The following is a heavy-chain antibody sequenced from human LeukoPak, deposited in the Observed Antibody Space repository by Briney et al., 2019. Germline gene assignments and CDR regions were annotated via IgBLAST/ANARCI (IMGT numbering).Heavy chain of an antibody. V-gene: IGHV3-23*01. D-gene: IGHD2-2*01. Sequence: PGGSLRLSCAASGFTFSSYAMSWVRQAPGKGQEWVSAISGSGGSTYYADSVKGRFTISRDNSKNTLYLQMNSLRAEDTAVYYCAKDLDCSSTSCYPDYWGQGTLVTVSS. CDR3: AKDLDCSSTSCYPDY. CDR1: GFTFSSYA. J-gene: IGHJ4*02. CDR2: ISGSGGST.